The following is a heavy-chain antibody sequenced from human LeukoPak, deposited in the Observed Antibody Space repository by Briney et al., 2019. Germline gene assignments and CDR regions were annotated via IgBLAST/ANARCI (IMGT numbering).Heavy chain of an antibody. CDR3: ARGQAAMASYYYYMDV. D-gene: IGHD5-18*01. J-gene: IGHJ6*03. CDR1: GGSFSGYC. Sequence: SETLSLTCAVYGGSFSGYCWSWIRQPPGKGLEWIGEINHGGSTNYNPSLKSRVTISVDTSKNQFSLKLSSVTAADTAVYYCARGQAAMASYYYYMDVWGKGTTVTVSS. CDR2: INHGGST. V-gene: IGHV4-34*01.